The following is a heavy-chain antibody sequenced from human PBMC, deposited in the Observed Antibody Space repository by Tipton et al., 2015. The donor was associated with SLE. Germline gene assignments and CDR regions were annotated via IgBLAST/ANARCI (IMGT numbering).Heavy chain of an antibody. Sequence: QLVQSGRGLVKPGGSLRLSCAASGFTFSTYSMNWVRQAPGKGLEWVSSISSSSSYIYYADSVKGRFTISRDNAKNSLYLQMNSLRAEDTAVYYCARGPPNYDFWSGQDAFDIWGQGTMVTVSS. V-gene: IGHV3-21*01. CDR2: ISSSSSYI. D-gene: IGHD3-3*01. CDR1: GFTFSTYS. CDR3: ARGPPNYDFWSGQDAFDI. J-gene: IGHJ3*02.